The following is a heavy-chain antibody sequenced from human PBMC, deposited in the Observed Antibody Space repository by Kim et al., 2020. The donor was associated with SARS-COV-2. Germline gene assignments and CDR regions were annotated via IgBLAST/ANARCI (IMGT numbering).Heavy chain of an antibody. J-gene: IGHJ4*02. CDR3: AKSVSYYYGSGSYYDY. V-gene: IGHV3-30*02. D-gene: IGHD3-10*01. Sequence: SVKGRVTISRDNSKNTLYLQLNSRRAEDTAVYYCAKSVSYYYGSGSYYDYWGQGTLVTVSS.